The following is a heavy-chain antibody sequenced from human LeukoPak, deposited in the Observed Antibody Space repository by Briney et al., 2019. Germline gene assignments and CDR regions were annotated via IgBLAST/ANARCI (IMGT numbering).Heavy chain of an antibody. CDR2: IYYSGST. CDR3: ARDKIWSGYHGKGMDV. CDR1: GGSISSYY. D-gene: IGHD3-3*01. Sequence: SETLSLTCTVSGGSISSYYWSWIRQPPGKGLEWIGYIYYSGSTNYNPSLKSRVTISVDTSKNQFSLKLSSVTAADTAVYYCARDKIWSGYHGKGMDVWGQGTTVTVSS. J-gene: IGHJ6*02. V-gene: IGHV4-59*01.